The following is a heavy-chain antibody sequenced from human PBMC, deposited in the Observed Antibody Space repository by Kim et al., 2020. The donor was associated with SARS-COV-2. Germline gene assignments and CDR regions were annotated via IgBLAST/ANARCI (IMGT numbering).Heavy chain of an antibody. J-gene: IGHJ3*02. CDR3: ARDRSCISGYWSDAFDI. Sequence: FQGRVTITADESTSTAYMELSSLRSEDTAVYYCARDRSCISGYWSDAFDIWGQGTMVTVSS. D-gene: IGHD3-22*01. V-gene: IGHV1-69*01.